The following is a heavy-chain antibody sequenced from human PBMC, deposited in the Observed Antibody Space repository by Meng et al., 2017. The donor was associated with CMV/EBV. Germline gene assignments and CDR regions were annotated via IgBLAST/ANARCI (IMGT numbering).Heavy chain of an antibody. CDR1: GLTFSSYW. D-gene: IGHD3-3*01. CDR2: INSDGSST. CDR3: ARGARGLVLRFLEWLSVDY. V-gene: IGHV3-74*01. Sequence: GESLKISCAASGLTFSSYWMHWVRQAPGKGLVWVSRINSDGSSTSYADSVKGRFTISRDNAKNTLYLQMNSLRAEDTAVYYCARGARGLVLRFLEWLSVDYWGQGTLVTVSS. J-gene: IGHJ4*02.